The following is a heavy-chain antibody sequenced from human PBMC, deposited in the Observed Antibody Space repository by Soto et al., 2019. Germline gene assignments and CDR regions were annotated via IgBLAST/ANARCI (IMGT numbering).Heavy chain of an antibody. J-gene: IGHJ6*02. CDR1: GGSFSGYY. V-gene: IGHV4-34*01. D-gene: IGHD3-3*01. CDR2: INHSGST. Sequence: SETLSLTCAVYGGSFSGYYWSWIRQPPGKGLEWIGEINHSGSTNYNPSLKSRVTISVDTSKNQFSLKLSSVTAADTAVYYCARGGPYDFWSGYYPPDPNYYYYYGMDVWGQGTTVTVSS. CDR3: ARGGPYDFWSGYYPPDPNYYYYYGMDV.